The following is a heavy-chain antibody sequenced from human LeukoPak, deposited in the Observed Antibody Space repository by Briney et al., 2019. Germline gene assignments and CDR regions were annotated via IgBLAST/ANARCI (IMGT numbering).Heavy chain of an antibody. J-gene: IGHJ4*02. CDR2: MYPSGGST. CDR1: GYAFTSYG. V-gene: IGHV1-46*01. D-gene: IGHD2-2*01. Sequence: ASVKVSCKASGYAFTSYGLSWVRPATGPCLEWMGIMYPSGGSTRSAQKFQGRVTMTSDTSTSTVYMELSSLRSEDSAVYYCAREGPADTKYYFDYWGQGTLVTVS. CDR3: AREGPADTKYYFDY.